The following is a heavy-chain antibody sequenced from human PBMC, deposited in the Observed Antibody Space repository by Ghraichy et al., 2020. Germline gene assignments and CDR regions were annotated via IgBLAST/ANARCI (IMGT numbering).Heavy chain of an antibody. J-gene: IGHJ4*02. CDR2: ISGSGGRT. Sequence: GGSLRLSFEASGLTFSSYAMSWVRKAPGKGLEWVSAISGSGGRTYYADSVKGRFTISSDNSKTTRYLQLNSLRPEDTAVYYCAKALTGTKHPTDYWVQGTLVTVSS. V-gene: IGHV3-23*01. D-gene: IGHD1-7*01. CDR1: GLTFSSYA. CDR3: AKALTGTKHPTDY.